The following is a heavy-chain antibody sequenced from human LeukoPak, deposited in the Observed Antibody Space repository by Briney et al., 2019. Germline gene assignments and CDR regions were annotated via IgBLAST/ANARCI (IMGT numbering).Heavy chain of an antibody. V-gene: IGHV4-34*01. D-gene: IGHD3-10*01. CDR2: INHSGST. CDR3: ARSPAVLWFGELASYYMDV. J-gene: IGHJ6*03. Sequence: SETLSLTCAVYGGSFSGYYWSWIRQPPGKGLEWIGEINHSGSTNYNPSLKSRVTISVDTSKNQFSLKLSSVTAADTAVYYCARSPAVLWFGELASYYMDVWGKGTTVTVSS. CDR1: GGSFSGYY.